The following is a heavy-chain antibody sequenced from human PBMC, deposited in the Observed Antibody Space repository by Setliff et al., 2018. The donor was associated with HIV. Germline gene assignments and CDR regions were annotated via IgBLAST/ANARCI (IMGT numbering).Heavy chain of an antibody. Sequence: GGSLRLSCTASGFTFGDYAMSRVRQAPGKGLEWVGFIRSKAYGGTTEYAASVKGRFTISRDDSKSIAYLQMNSLKTEDTAVYYCTRAYDSSGYYYRAAFDIWGQGTMVTVS. V-gene: IGHV3-49*04. CDR3: TRAYDSSGYYYRAAFDI. J-gene: IGHJ3*02. CDR1: GFTFGDYA. D-gene: IGHD3-22*01. CDR2: IRSKAYGGTT.